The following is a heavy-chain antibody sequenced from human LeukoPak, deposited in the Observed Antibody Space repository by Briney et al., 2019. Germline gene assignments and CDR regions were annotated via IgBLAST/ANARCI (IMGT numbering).Heavy chain of an antibody. J-gene: IGHJ6*03. V-gene: IGHV3-30*02. CDR1: GFTFSSYG. Sequence: GGSLRLSCAASGFTFSSYGMHWVRQATGKGLEWVSFIENDGSNKYYADSVKGRFTISRDNSKNTLYLQMNSLRAEDTAVFYCAKDPGARVRGYYMVVWGKGTTVTVSS. CDR3: AKDPGARVRGYYMVV. CDR2: IENDGSNK. D-gene: IGHD2-8*02.